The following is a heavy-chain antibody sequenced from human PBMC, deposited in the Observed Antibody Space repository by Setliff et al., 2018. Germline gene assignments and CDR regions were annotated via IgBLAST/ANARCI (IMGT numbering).Heavy chain of an antibody. CDR2: IYYSGNT. Sequence: PSETLSLTCTVSGGSISSSAYYWGWIRQPPGKGLEWIGNIYYSGNTNYNPSLKSRVAISVDTSKNYFSLDVSSVTAADTAVYYCVRESRSTWYRRDFWGQGTLVTVSS. V-gene: IGHV4-39*02. CDR3: VRESRSTWYRRDF. D-gene: IGHD6-13*01. CDR1: GGSISSSAYY. J-gene: IGHJ4*02.